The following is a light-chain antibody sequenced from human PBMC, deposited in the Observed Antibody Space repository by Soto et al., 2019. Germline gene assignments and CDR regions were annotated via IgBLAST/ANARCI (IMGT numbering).Light chain of an antibody. J-gene: IGKJ3*01. CDR1: QDIRNF. V-gene: IGKV1-27*01. CDR2: APS. CDR3: QNYSSVPV. Sequence: DIQMTQSPTSLSASVGDRVTITCRASQDIRNFVAWYQQKPGKAHKLLIYAPSTLQSGVPSRFSGSVSGTDFTLTINSLPPGDVATYSCQNYSSVPVFGPGTKVKIK.